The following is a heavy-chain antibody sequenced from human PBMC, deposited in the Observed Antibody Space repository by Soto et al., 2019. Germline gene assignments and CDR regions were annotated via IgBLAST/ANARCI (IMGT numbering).Heavy chain of an antibody. V-gene: IGHV4-59*01. Sequence: SATLSLTCTVSGGSISSYYWSWIRQPPGKGLEWIGYIYYSGSTNYNPSLKSRVTISVDTSKNQFSLKLSSVTAADTAVYYCARVQASGIWGSYDYYYYYYMDVWGKGTTVTVSS. D-gene: IGHD3-16*01. CDR3: ARVQASGIWGSYDYYYYYYMDV. J-gene: IGHJ6*03. CDR2: IYYSGST. CDR1: GGSISSYY.